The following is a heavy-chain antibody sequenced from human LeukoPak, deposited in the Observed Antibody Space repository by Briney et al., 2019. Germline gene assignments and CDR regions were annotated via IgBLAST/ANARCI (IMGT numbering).Heavy chain of an antibody. CDR2: NSSSSSYT. J-gene: IGHJ5*02. CDR3: ARDVRRVVAYCGGDCPNWFDP. CDR1: GFTFSDYY. V-gene: IGHV3-11*06. Sequence: GGSLRLSCAASGFTFSDYYMSWIRQAPGKGLEWVSYNSSSSSYTNYADSVKGRFTISRDNAKNSLYLQMNSLRAEDTAVYYCARDVRRVVAYCGGDCPNWFDPWGQGTLVTVSS. D-gene: IGHD2-21*02.